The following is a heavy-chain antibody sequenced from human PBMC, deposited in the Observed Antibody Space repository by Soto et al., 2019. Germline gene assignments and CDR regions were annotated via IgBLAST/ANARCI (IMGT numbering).Heavy chain of an antibody. CDR3: ARAGYYDSSGYYYFFDY. J-gene: IGHJ4*02. Sequence: SVKVSCKASGGTFSSYAISWVRQAPGQGLEWMGGIIPIFGTANYAQKFQGRVTITADESTSTAYMELSSLRSEDTAVYYCARAGYYDSSGYYYFFDYWGQGTLVTVSS. D-gene: IGHD3-22*01. CDR2: IIPIFGTA. CDR1: GGTFSSYA. V-gene: IGHV1-69*13.